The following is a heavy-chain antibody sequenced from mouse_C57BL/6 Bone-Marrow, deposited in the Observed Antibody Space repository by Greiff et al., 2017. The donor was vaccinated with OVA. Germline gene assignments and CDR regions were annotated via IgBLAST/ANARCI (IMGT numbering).Heavy chain of an antibody. D-gene: IGHD2-5*01. CDR1: GYSITSGYY. CDR2: ISYDGSN. J-gene: IGHJ1*03. CDR3: AREDYSKYFDV. V-gene: IGHV3-6*01. Sequence: DVQLQESGPGLVKPSQSLSLTCSVTGYSITSGYYWNWIRQFPGNKLEWMGYISYDGSNNYNPSLKNRISITRDTSKNQFFLKLNSVTTEDTATYYCAREDYSKYFDVWGTGTTVTVSS.